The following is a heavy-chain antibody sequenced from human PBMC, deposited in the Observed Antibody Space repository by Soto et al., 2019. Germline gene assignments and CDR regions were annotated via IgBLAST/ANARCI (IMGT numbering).Heavy chain of an antibody. Sequence: ASVKVSCKASGGTFSSYTISWVRQAPGQGLEWMGRIIPILGIANYAQKFQGRVTITADKSTSTAYMELSSLRSEDTAVYYCARGAGKAVATLKYYYYYMDVWGKGTTVTVSS. CDR2: IIPILGIA. V-gene: IGHV1-69*02. J-gene: IGHJ6*03. CDR3: ARGAGKAVATLKYYYYYMDV. D-gene: IGHD5-12*01. CDR1: GGTFSSYT.